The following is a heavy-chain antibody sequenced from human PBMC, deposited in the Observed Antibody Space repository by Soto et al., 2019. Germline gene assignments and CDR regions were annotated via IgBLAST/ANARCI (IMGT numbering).Heavy chain of an antibody. V-gene: IGHV3-66*01. J-gene: IGHJ5*02. CDR3: AREGRP. CDR2: IYSGGST. CDR1: GFTVSSNY. Sequence: EVQLVESGGGLVQPGGSLRLSCAASGFTVSSNYMSWVRQAPGKGLERVSVIYSGGSTYFADSVKDRFSISRDNSKNTLHLQMNSLRAEDTAVYYCAREGRPWGQGTLVTVSS. D-gene: IGHD2-15*01.